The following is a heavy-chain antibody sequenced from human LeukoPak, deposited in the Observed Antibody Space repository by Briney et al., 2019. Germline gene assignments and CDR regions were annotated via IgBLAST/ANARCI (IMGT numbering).Heavy chain of an antibody. CDR3: ARERPEVYYFDF. J-gene: IGHJ4*02. Sequence: ASVKVSCKAAGDTFNTCYIHWFRQAPGQGPEWIGIIRPNYNTVYAPKFQGRVTMTRDMSTSTVYMDLSSLRSDDTAVYYCARERPEVYYFDFWGQGTLVIVSS. V-gene: IGHV1-46*02. CDR1: GDTFNTCY. CDR2: IRPNYNT.